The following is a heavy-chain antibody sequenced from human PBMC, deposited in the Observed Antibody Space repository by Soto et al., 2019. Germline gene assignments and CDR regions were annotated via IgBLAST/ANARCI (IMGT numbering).Heavy chain of an antibody. CDR3: SGQRVIPATPTNWFET. J-gene: IGHJ5*02. Sequence: PSETLSLTYAVYDGSFRDYYGTWIRQPPGRRLEWIGEINHSENTNYNPSLKSRLTISVDTSNNQFSLMLTSVTAADTAVYYCSGQRVIPATPTNWFETWGQGTLVTVSS. V-gene: IGHV4-34*01. CDR1: DGSFRDYY. CDR2: INHSENT. D-gene: IGHD2-15*01.